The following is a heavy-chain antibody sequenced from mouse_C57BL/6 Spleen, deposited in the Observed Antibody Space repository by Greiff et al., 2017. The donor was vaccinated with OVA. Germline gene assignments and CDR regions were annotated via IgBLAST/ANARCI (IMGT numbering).Heavy chain of an antibody. V-gene: IGHV1-15*01. CDR1: GYTFTDYE. CDR3: TIITTVDY. CDR2: IDPETGGT. Sequence: QVQLQPSWAELVRPGASVTLSCKASGYTFTDYEMHWVKQTPVHGLEWIGAIDPETGGTAYNQKFKGKAILTADKSSSTAYMELRSLTSEDSAVYYCTIITTVDYWGQGTTLTVSS. D-gene: IGHD1-1*01. J-gene: IGHJ2*01.